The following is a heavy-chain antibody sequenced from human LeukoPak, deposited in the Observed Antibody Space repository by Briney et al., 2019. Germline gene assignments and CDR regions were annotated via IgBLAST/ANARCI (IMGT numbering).Heavy chain of an antibody. Sequence: GESLKISCKGSGYSFTSYWIGWVRQMPGKGLEWMGIIYPGDSDTRYSPSFQGQVTVSADKSISTAYLQWSSLKASDTAMYYCARSSGSWVDAFDIWGQGTMVTVSS. CDR3: ARSSGSWVDAFDI. CDR2: IYPGDSDT. D-gene: IGHD6-13*01. V-gene: IGHV5-51*01. J-gene: IGHJ3*02. CDR1: GYSFTSYW.